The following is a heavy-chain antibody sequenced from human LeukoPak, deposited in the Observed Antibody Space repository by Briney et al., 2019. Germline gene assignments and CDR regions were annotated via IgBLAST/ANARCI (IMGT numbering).Heavy chain of an antibody. Sequence: ASVKVSCKASGYTFTGYYMHWVRQAPGQGLEWMGWINPNSGGTNYAQTFQGRVTMTRDTSITTAHMELSRLRSDDTAVYFCARIGYNHYFDYWGQGTLVTVSS. V-gene: IGHV1-2*02. J-gene: IGHJ4*02. D-gene: IGHD5-24*01. CDR2: INPNSGGT. CDR1: GYTFTGYY. CDR3: ARIGYNHYFDY.